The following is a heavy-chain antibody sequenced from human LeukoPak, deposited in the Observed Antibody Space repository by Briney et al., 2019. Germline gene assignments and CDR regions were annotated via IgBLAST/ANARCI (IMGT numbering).Heavy chain of an antibody. CDR3: ARVPPFAFYGMDV. D-gene: IGHD2-21*01. Sequence: ASETLSLTCTVSGGSVSSGSYYWSWIRQPPGKGLEWIGYIYYSGSTNYNPSLKSRVTISVDTSKNQFSLKLSSVTAADTAVYYCARVPPFAFYGMDVWGQGTTVTVSS. V-gene: IGHV4-61*01. CDR1: GGSVSSGSYY. CDR2: IYYSGST. J-gene: IGHJ6*02.